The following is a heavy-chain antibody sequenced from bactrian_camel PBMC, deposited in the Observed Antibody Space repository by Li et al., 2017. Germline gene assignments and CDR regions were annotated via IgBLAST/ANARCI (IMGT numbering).Heavy chain of an antibody. D-gene: IGHD5*01. Sequence: HVQLVESGGGLVQPGGSLRLSCAASGDTYSGNCMGWFRQAPGKEREGVAIIDSDTSTTYADSVKGRFTVSQDNAKNTVYLQLNSLKTEDMAMYYCAKESYGLGVDWGQGTQVTVS. J-gene: IGHJ4*01. V-gene: IGHV3S53*01. CDR3: AKESYGLGVD. CDR2: IDSDTST. CDR1: GDTYSGNC.